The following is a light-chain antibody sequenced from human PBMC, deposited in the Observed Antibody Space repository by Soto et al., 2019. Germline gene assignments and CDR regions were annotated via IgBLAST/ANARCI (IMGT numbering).Light chain of an antibody. CDR2: SNN. CDR3: AAWDDSLNASYV. CDR1: GSNIGAGYA. J-gene: IGLJ1*01. V-gene: IGLV1-44*01. Sequence: QSVLTQPPSVSGAPGQRVTISCTGSGSNIGAGYAVHWYQQLPGTAPKLLIYSNNQRPSGVPDRFSGSKAGTSASLAISGLQSEDEADYYCAAWDDSLNASYVFGTGTKVTVL.